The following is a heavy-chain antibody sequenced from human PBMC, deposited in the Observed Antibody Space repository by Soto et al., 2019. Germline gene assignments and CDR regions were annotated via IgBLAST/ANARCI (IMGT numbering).Heavy chain of an antibody. D-gene: IGHD3-10*01. Sequence: GASVKVSCKVSGYTLTELSMHWVRQAPGKGLEWMGGFDPEDGETIYAQKFQGRVTMTEDTSTDTAYMELSSLRSEDTAVYYCATVGPYGSGNAFDYWGQGTLVTSPQ. V-gene: IGHV1-24*01. J-gene: IGHJ4*02. CDR1: GYTLTELS. CDR2: FDPEDGET. CDR3: ATVGPYGSGNAFDY.